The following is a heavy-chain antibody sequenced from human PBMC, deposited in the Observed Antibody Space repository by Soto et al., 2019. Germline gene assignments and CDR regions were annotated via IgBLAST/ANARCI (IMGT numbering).Heavy chain of an antibody. CDR1: GFTFNNYA. Sequence: EVQLLESGGGSVQPGGSLRLSCAASGFTFNNYAMHWVRRPPGKGLEWVSSISHSGGTTYYADSVKGRFSISRDSLAGTPYLQMNSLRAVAVPLYYCAKGRGKNWSFDYWGQGPLVTVSP. CDR2: ISHSGGTT. V-gene: IGHV3-23*01. D-gene: IGHD1-1*01. J-gene: IGHJ4*02. CDR3: AKGRGKNWSFDY.